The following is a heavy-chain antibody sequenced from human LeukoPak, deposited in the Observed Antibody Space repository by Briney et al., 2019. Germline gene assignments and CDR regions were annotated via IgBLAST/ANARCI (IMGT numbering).Heavy chain of an antibody. D-gene: IGHD2-2*02. CDR2: IIPIFGTA. CDR3: ASHLEGYCSSTSCYTLAY. CDR1: GGTFSSYA. J-gene: IGHJ4*02. Sequence: SVKVSCKASGGTFSSYAISWVRQAPGQGLEWMGGIIPIFGTANYAQKFQGRVTITTDESTSTAYMELSSLRSEDTAVYYCASHLEGYCSSTSCYTLAYWGQGTLVTVSS. V-gene: IGHV1-69*05.